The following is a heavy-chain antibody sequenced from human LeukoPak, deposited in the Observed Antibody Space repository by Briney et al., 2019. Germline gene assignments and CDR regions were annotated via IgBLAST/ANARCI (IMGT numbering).Heavy chain of an antibody. CDR1: GGSINSY. J-gene: IGHJ5*02. CDR3: ARDSGTTGEVKFDP. V-gene: IGHV4-4*07. D-gene: IGHD3-10*01. CDR2: ISGSGTI. Sequence: SETLSLTCTVSGGSINSYWSWIRQPAGKGLEWIGRISGSGTITYNPALQSRVSISIDTSKNQFSLKLMSVTAADTAVYYCARDSGTTGEVKFDPWGQGTLVTVSS.